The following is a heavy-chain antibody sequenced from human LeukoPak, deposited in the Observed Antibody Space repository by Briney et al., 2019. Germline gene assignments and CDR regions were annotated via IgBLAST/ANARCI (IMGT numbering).Heavy chain of an antibody. CDR2: ISGSGGST. J-gene: IGHJ4*02. CDR3: AKEWSRQLVEGLDY. Sequence: GGSLRLSCAASGFTFSNAWMSWVRQAPGKGLEWVSAISGSGGSTYYADSVKGRFTISRDNSKNTLYLQMNSLRAEDTAVYYCAKEWSRQLVEGLDYWGQGTLVTVSS. V-gene: IGHV3-23*01. CDR1: GFTFSNAW. D-gene: IGHD6-6*01.